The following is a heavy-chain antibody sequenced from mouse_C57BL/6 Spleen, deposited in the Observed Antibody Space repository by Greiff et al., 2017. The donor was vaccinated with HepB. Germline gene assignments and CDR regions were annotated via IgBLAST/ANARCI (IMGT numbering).Heavy chain of an antibody. CDR1: GFTFSDYG. J-gene: IGHJ3*01. CDR3: ARVNEPFAY. CDR2: ISSGSSTI. V-gene: IGHV5-17*01. Sequence: EVQRVESGGGLVKPGGSLKLSCAASGFTFSDYGMHWVRQAPEKGLEWVAYISSGSSTIYYADTVKGRFTISRDNAKNTLFLQMTSLRSEDTAMYYCARVNEPFAYWGQGTLVTVSA.